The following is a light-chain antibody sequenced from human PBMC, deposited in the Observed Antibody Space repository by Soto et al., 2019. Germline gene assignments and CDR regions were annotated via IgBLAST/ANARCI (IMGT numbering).Light chain of an antibody. CDR1: SSEAGGYKY. CDR3: TSYTSQVRV. Sequence: QSVLTQPASVSGSPGQSITISCTGTSSEAGGYKYVSWYQQYPGKAPKLMIYDVTYRASGVSYRFSGSKSGNTASLTISGLQAEDEADYYCTSYTSQVRVFGSGTKLTVL. V-gene: IGLV2-14*01. CDR2: DVT. J-gene: IGLJ1*01.